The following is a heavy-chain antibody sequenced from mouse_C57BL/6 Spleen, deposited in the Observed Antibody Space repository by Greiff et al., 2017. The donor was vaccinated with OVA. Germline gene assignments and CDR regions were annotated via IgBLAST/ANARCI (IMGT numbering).Heavy chain of an antibody. V-gene: IGHV1-19*01. J-gene: IGHJ2*01. Sequence: VQLQQSGPVLVKPGASVKMSCKASGYTFTDYYMNWVKQSHGKSLEWIGVINPYNGGTSYNQKFKGKATLTVDKSSSTAYMELNSLTSEDSAVYYCARGRPYYFDYWGQGTTLTVSA. CDR2: INPYNGGT. CDR1: GYTFTDYY. CDR3: ARGRPYYFDY.